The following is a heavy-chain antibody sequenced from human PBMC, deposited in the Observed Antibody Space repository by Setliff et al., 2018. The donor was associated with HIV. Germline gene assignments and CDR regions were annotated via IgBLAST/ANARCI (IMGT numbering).Heavy chain of an antibody. CDR1: NGSFSNYY. V-gene: IGHV4-34*01. CDR2: TNHSGST. Sequence: SETLSLTCAVYNGSFSNYYWTWIRQPPGKGLEWIGETNHSGSTNYNPSLKSRVTISVDTSKRQFSLNLRSVTAADTAVYYCARGLTARRVGNFDYWGRGTLVTVSS. CDR3: ARGLTARRVGNFDY. D-gene: IGHD6-6*01. J-gene: IGHJ4*02.